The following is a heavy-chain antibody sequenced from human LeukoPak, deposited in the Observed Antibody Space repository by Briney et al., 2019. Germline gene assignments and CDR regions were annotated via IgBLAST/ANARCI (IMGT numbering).Heavy chain of an antibody. Sequence: GASVKVSCKASGYTFTSYGISWVRQAPGQGLEWMGWISAYNGNTNYAQKFQGRVTMTEDTSTDTAYMELSSLGSEDTAVYYCATGYSSGWSPTTEGFDYWGQGTLVTVSS. V-gene: IGHV1-18*01. CDR1: GYTFTSYG. D-gene: IGHD6-19*01. J-gene: IGHJ4*02. CDR2: ISAYNGNT. CDR3: ATGYSSGWSPTTEGFDY.